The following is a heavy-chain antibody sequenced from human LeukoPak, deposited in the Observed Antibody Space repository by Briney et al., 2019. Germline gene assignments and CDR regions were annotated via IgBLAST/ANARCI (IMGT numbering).Heavy chain of an antibody. Sequence: PGGSLGLSCAASGFTFSSYDMHWVRQATGKGLEWVSAISTAGDTYYPGSVKGRFTISRENAKNSLYLQMNSLRAEDTAVYYCARVDDSSGSSFDYWGQGTLVTVSS. J-gene: IGHJ4*02. CDR1: GFTFSSYD. D-gene: IGHD3-22*01. CDR3: ARVDDSSGSSFDY. V-gene: IGHV3-13*01. CDR2: ISTAGDT.